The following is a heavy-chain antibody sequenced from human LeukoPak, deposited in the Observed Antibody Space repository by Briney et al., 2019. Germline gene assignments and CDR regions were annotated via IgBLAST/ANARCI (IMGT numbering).Heavy chain of an antibody. D-gene: IGHD1/OR15-1a*01. CDR3: TLTTFGVVYYFDY. CDR1: GFTFSSYV. CDR2: ISYDGINQ. V-gene: IGHV3-30*03. Sequence: GGSLRLSCATSGFTFSSYVMHWVRQAPGKGLEWLALISYDGINQYYADSVKGRFIISRDNSKNTLYLQLNSLRLEDTAVYYCTLTTFGVVYYFDYWGQGTLVTVSS. J-gene: IGHJ4*02.